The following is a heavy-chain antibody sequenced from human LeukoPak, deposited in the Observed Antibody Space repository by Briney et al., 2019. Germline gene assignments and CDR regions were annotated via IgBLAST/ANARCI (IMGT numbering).Heavy chain of an antibody. CDR2: ISSSSSYI. CDR1: GFTFSSYS. J-gene: IGHJ4*02. CDR3: ASSSPIDY. Sequence: PGGSLRLSCAASGFTFSSYSMNWVRQAPGKGLEWVSSISSSSSYIYYADSVKGRFTISRDNAKNSLYLQMNSRRAEDTAVCYCASSSPIDYWGQGTLVTVSS. D-gene: IGHD6-6*01. V-gene: IGHV3-21*01.